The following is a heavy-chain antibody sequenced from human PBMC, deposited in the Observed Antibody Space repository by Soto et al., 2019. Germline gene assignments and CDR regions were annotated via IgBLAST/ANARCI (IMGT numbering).Heavy chain of an antibody. V-gene: IGHV1-69*01. D-gene: IGHD3-10*01. CDR1: GGTFSSYA. CDR2: VIPIFGTA. Sequence: QVQLVQSGAEVKKPGSSVKVSCKASGGTFSSYAISWVRQAPGQGFEWMGGVIPIFGTANYAQKCQGRVTINADESTSTADMAQSSLRSEDTAVYYCARREGLWFGELLASYGMGVWGQGTTVTVSS. J-gene: IGHJ6*02. CDR3: ARREGLWFGELLASYGMGV.